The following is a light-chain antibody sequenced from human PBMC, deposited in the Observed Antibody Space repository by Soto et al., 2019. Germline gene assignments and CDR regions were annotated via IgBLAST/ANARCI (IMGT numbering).Light chain of an antibody. CDR3: QQINSFPVT. J-gene: IGKJ4*01. V-gene: IGKV1-12*01. Sequence: DIQMTQSPSSVSASVGDRVNITCRASQGINRWLGWYQQTPGKIPKLLIYDASRLQSGVPSRFSGSGSGTDFTLTISSLQPEDFGTYFCQQINSFPVTFGGGTKVEIK. CDR1: QGINRW. CDR2: DAS.